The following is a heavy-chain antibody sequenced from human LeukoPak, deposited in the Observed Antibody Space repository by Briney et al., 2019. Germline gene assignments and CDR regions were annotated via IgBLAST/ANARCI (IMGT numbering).Heavy chain of an antibody. J-gene: IGHJ4*02. V-gene: IGHV4-59*01. CDR3: ARGAEYVDIVASYYFDY. CDR1: GGSISSYY. D-gene: IGHD5-12*01. CDR2: IYYSGST. Sequence: PSETLSLTCTVSGGSISSYYWSWIRQPPGKGLEWIGYIYYSGSTNYNPSLKSRATISVDTSKNQFSLKLSSVTAADTAVYYCARGAEYVDIVASYYFDYWGQGTLVTVSS.